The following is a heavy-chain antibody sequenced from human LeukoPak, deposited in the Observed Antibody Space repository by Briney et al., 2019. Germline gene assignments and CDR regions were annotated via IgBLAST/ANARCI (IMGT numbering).Heavy chain of an antibody. CDR3: ARDSTAYSRSLNWFNP. D-gene: IGHD6-13*01. CDR2: ISSSSSTI. J-gene: IGHJ5*02. CDR1: GFTFSSYS. Sequence: GGSLRLSCAASGFTFSSYSMNWVRQAPGKGLEWVSYISSSSSTIYYADSVKGRFTISRDNAKNSLYLQMNSLRAEDTAVYYCARDSTAYSRSLNWFNPWGQGTLVTVSS. V-gene: IGHV3-48*01.